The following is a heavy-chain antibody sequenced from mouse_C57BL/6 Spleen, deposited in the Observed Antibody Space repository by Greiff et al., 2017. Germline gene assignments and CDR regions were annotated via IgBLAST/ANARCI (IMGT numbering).Heavy chain of an antibody. CDR1: GYTFTDYY. CDR3: ARCLDCYGSSDDD. V-gene: IGHV1-19*01. J-gene: IGHJ2*01. CDR2: ISPYNGGT. D-gene: IGHD1-1*01. Sequence: EVQLQQSGPVLVKPGASVQMSCKASGYTFTDYYMNWVKQGHGKCLEWIGVISPYNGGTSYNQKFKGKATLTVDKSSSRAYMARNSLTSEDSAVYYCARCLDCYGSSDDDWSEGTTLTVSS.